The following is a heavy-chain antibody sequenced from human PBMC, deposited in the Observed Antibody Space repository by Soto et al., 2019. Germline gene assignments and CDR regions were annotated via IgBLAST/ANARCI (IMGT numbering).Heavy chain of an antibody. CDR2: INTYNGMT. Sequence: QVQLVQSGGEVKKPGASVTVSCKASGYTFINYHITWVRQAPGQGLEWMAWINTYNGMTDYAQKFQGRVTMTRDTSTRTAYMELRNLGSDDTVVYFCAKSPRGEMATDWGQGTLVTVSS. J-gene: IGHJ4*02. V-gene: IGHV1-18*01. CDR1: GYTFINYH. D-gene: IGHD5-12*01. CDR3: AKSPRGEMATD.